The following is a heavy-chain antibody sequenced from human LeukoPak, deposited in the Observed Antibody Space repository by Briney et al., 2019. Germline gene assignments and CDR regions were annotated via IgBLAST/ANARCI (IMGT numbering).Heavy chain of an antibody. Sequence: SVKVSCKASGGTFSSYTISWVRQAPGQGLEWMGRIIPILGIANYAQKFQGRVTITADKSTSTAYMELSSLRSEDTAVYYCARGGYCTNGVCYTSRQYGMDVWGQGTTVTVSS. CDR2: IIPILGIA. CDR3: ARGGYCTNGVCYTSRQYGMDV. J-gene: IGHJ6*02. CDR1: GGTFSSYT. V-gene: IGHV1-69*02. D-gene: IGHD2-8*01.